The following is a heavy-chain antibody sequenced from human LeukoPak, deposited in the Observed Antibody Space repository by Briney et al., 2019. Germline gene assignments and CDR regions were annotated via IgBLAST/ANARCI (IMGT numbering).Heavy chain of an antibody. J-gene: IGHJ1*01. D-gene: IGHD2-15*01. V-gene: IGHV3-74*01. Sequence: PGGSLRLSCAASGFTFSSYWMQWVRQAPGKGLVWVSRINSDGSSTSYADSVKGRFTISRDNAKNTLYLQMNSLRAEDTAVYYCARDRYCSGGSCSTFQHWGQGTLVTVSS. CDR1: GFTFSSYW. CDR2: INSDGSST. CDR3: ARDRYCSGGSCSTFQH.